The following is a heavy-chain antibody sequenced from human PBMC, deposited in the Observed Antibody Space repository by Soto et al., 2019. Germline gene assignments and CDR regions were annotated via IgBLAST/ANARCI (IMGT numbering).Heavy chain of an antibody. Sequence: PGGSLRLSCAASGFTFSSYSMNWVRQAPGKGLEWVSYISSSSSTIYYADSVKGRFTISRDNAKNSLYLQMNSLRAEDTAVYYCASLIMITFGGVKALLDYWGQGTLVTVSS. CDR2: ISSSSSTI. CDR1: GFTFSSYS. CDR3: ASLIMITFGGVKALLDY. J-gene: IGHJ4*02. D-gene: IGHD3-16*01. V-gene: IGHV3-48*01.